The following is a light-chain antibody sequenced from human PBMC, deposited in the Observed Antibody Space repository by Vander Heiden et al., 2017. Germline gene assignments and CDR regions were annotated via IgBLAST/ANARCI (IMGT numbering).Light chain of an antibody. V-gene: IGKV4-1*01. Sequence: DIVMTQSPDSLAVSLGERATINCKSSQSVLYSSKNKNYLAWYQQKPGQPPKLLIYWASTRESGVPDRFSGSGSGKDFTLTISSLQAEDVAVYYCQQYYSTPFTFGPGTKVDI. CDR1: QSVLYSSKNKNY. J-gene: IGKJ3*01. CDR3: QQYYSTPFT. CDR2: WAS.